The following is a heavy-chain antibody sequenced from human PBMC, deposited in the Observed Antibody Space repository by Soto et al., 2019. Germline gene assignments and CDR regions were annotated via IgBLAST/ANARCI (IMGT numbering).Heavy chain of an antibody. V-gene: IGHV1-18*01. Sequence: QVQLVQSGAEVKKAGASVKVSCKASGYSFTTYGINWVRQAPGQGLEWMGWISGYNGNTNYARKFQGRVTMTTDTPTSTASMELRSLTSDDTAVYFCTRGLGIATSGDYWGQGTLVTVSS. CDR1: GYSFTTYG. D-gene: IGHD6-13*01. CDR3: TRGLGIATSGDY. CDR2: ISGYNGNT. J-gene: IGHJ4*02.